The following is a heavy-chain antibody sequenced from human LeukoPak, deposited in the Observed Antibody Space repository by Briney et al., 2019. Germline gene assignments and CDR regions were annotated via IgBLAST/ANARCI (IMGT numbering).Heavy chain of an antibody. CDR3: ATSGPRLYVWGSYRSGPFDY. Sequence: ASVKVSCKVSGYTLTELSMHWVRQXPGKGXXXXXGFDPEDGETIYAQKFQGRVTMTEDTSTDTAYMELSSLRSEDTAVYYCATSGPRLYVWGSYRSGPFDYWGQGTLVTVSS. CDR2: FDPEDGET. V-gene: IGHV1-24*01. J-gene: IGHJ4*02. CDR1: GYTLTELS. D-gene: IGHD3-16*02.